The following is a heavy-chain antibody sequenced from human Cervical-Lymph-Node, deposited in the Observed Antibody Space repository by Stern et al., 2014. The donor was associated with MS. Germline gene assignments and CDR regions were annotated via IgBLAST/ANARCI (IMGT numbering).Heavy chain of an antibody. V-gene: IGHV1-58*02. CDR2: IVVGSGNT. Sequence: QLVQSGPEVKKPGTSVKVSCKASGFTFTRSAMQWVRQARGQGLEWIGWIVVGSGNTDSAQTLQGRVNLTRDKSTSTAYLELSSLRSEDTAVYFCAADGGGPQSSGWYAGRLWGQGTLVTVSS. J-gene: IGHJ4*02. CDR1: GFTFTRSA. CDR3: AADGGGPQSSGWYAGRL. D-gene: IGHD6-19*01.